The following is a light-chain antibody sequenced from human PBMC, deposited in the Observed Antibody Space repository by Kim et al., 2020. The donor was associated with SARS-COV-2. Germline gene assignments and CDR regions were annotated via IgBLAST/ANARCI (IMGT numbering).Light chain of an antibody. CDR3: QTWGTGV. J-gene: IGLJ3*02. V-gene: IGLV4-69*01. Sequence: LGASVKLPCTLSSGNSSYAIAWHQQQTEKGPRYLMKLNSDGSHSKGDGIPDRFSGSSSGAERYLTISGLQSEDEADYYCQTWGTGVFGGGTQLTVL. CDR2: LNSDGSH. CDR1: SGNSSYA.